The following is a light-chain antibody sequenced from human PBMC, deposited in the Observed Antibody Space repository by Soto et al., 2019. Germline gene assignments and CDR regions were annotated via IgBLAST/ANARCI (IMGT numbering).Light chain of an antibody. V-gene: IGKV3-20*01. CDR3: QQYGSWIT. Sequence: EIVLTQSPGTLSLSPGERVSLSCGASQWFSGRNLAWYQQKPGQSPRLLIYSSYIRASGVPDRFRGSGSGTDFTLTITRLEPEDFAVYYCQQYGSWITFGQGTRLEIK. CDR1: QWFSGRN. J-gene: IGKJ5*01. CDR2: SSY.